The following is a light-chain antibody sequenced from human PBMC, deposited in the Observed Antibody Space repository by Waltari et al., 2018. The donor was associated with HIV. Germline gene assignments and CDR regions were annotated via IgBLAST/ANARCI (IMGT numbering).Light chain of an antibody. CDR2: VAS. J-gene: IGKJ5*01. CDR3: QQYGSSVT. Sequence: DIELTQSPGTLSLSQGERVTRSCRASQSVSSSSLVWYQQKPGQAPRLLIYVASSTATGIPDRFSGSWSGTDFTLTIIRLDPEDFAVYYCQQYGSSVTFGQGTRLEIK. CDR1: QSVSSSS. V-gene: IGKV3-20*01.